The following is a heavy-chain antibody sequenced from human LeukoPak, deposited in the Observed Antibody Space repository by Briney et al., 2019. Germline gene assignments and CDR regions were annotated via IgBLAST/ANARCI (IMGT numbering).Heavy chain of an antibody. CDR1: GGSISRSSYY. CDR2: IYYSGST. V-gene: IGHV4-39*01. CDR3: ARGRWYPMN. J-gene: IGHJ4*02. D-gene: IGHD5-24*01. Sequence: PWETLSLTCTVPGGSISRSSYYWGWIRQPPGKGLEWIGSIYYSGSTYYNPSLKSRVTISVDTSKNPFSLKLSSVTAADTAVYYCARGRWYPMNWGQGTLVTVSS.